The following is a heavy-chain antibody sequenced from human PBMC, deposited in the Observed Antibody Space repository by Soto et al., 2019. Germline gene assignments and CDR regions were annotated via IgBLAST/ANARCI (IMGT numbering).Heavy chain of an antibody. V-gene: IGHV4-59*01. CDR2: IYYSGST. Sequence: QVQLQESGPGLVKPSETLSLTCTVSGGSISSYYWSWIRQPPGKGLEWIGYIYYSGSTNYNPSLKSRVTISVDTSKNQFSLKLSSVTAADTAVYYCARYRGGSFYSDYWGQGTLVTVSS. D-gene: IGHD1-26*01. CDR1: GGSISSYY. J-gene: IGHJ4*02. CDR3: ARYRGGSFYSDY.